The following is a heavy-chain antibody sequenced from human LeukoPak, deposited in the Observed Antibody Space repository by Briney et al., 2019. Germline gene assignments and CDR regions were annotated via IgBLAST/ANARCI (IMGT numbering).Heavy chain of an antibody. V-gene: IGHV3-13*01. CDR3: ARENGGYDSDYGMDV. J-gene: IGHJ6*02. CDR2: VGTSGDT. CDR1: GFTFSSYD. D-gene: IGHD5-12*01. Sequence: PGQTLRLSCAASGFTFSSYDNPWVRLGKAKGQELVSAVGTSGDTYYPGSVKGRFTISREHVKNSVYLQMNSLRAGHTAVYYCARENGGYDSDYGMDVWGQGTTVTVSS.